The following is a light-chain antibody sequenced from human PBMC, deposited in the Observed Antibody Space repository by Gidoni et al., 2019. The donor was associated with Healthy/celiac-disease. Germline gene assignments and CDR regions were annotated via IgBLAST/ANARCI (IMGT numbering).Light chain of an antibody. J-gene: IGLJ3*02. V-gene: IGLV10-54*01. CDR1: SNNVGNQG. CDR2: RNN. CDR3: SAWDSSLSAWV. Sequence: QAGLTQPPSVSKGLRPTATLTCTWNSNNVGNQGAAWLHQHQGHPPKLLSYRNNNRPSGISERLAASRSGNTASLTITGLQPEEEADYYCSAWDSSLSAWVFGGGTKLTV.